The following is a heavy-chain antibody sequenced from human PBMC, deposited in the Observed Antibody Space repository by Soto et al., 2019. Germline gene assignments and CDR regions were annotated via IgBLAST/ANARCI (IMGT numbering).Heavy chain of an antibody. V-gene: IGHV1-69*01. CDR3: ARDGECRHQAGTTAYFGMDV. D-gene: IGHD3-10*01. J-gene: IGHJ6*02. CDR1: GVTFSNAA. CDR2: IIPIFGGA. Sequence: VQVVQSEAEAKQPGSSVKLSCKVSGVTFSNAAFSWVRQAPGQGLEWMGGIIPIFGGAKYAQKFQSRVKITADEMTVIVYVEVNTLRIDGTAVYFCARDGECRHQAGTTAYFGMDVWGQGTTVIVSS.